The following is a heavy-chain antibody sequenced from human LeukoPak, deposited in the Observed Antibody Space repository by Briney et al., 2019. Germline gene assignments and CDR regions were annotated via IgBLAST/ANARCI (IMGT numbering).Heavy chain of an antibody. D-gene: IGHD5-12*01. CDR3: ARDIGSGYYNFDY. CDR2: INLSGDRT. CDR1: GYTFTSYY. J-gene: IGHJ4*02. V-gene: IGHV1-46*01. Sequence: PVASVNVSCKASGYTFTSYYLYWVRQAPGQGLEWMGTINLSGDRTSYAQKIQGRVTMTRDTSTSTVYMELSSLTSEDTAVYYCARDIGSGYYNFDYWGQGTLVTVSS.